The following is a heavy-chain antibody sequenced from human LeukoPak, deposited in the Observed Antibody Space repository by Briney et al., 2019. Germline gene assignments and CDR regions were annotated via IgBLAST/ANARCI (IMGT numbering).Heavy chain of an antibody. CDR3: ARGRAAARFDP. V-gene: IGHV4-34*01. CDR1: GGSFSGYY. Sequence: SETLSLTCAVYGGSFSGYYWSWIRQPPGKGLEWIGEINHSGSTNYNPSLKSRVTISVDTSKNQFSLKLSSVTAADTAVYYCARGRAAARFDPWGQGTLVTVSS. D-gene: IGHD6-13*01. J-gene: IGHJ5*02. CDR2: INHSGST.